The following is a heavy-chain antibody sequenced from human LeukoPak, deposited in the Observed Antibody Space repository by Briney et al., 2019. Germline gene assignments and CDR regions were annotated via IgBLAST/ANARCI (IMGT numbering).Heavy chain of an antibody. CDR1: GFIVTSNY. Sequence: GGSLRLSCAASGFIVTSNYMSWVRQAPGKGLEWVSVIYTEDSINYTDSVKGRFTISRDHFKNTLSLQMDSLRAEDTAVYYCVRNNGYGYFAYWGQGTLVTVSS. D-gene: IGHD5-18*01. J-gene: IGHJ4*02. CDR2: IYTEDSI. V-gene: IGHV3-66*01. CDR3: VRNNGYGYFAY.